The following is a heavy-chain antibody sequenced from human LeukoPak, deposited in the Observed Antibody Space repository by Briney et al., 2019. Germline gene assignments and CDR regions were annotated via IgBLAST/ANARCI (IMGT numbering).Heavy chain of an antibody. CDR3: AKNSGWYWYDAFDI. D-gene: IGHD6-19*01. CDR1: GFTFRSYA. J-gene: IGHJ3*02. CDR2: ISGSGGST. Sequence: GGSLRLSCAASGFTFRSYAMTWVRQAPGKGLEWVSGISGSGGSTFYVDSVKGRFTISRDNSKNTLYMQINSLRAEDAAVYYCAKNSGWYWYDAFDIWGQGTMVTVSS. V-gene: IGHV3-23*01.